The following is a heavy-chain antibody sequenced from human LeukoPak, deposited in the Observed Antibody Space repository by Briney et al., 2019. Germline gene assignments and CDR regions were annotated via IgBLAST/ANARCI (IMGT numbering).Heavy chain of an antibody. J-gene: IGHJ4*02. D-gene: IGHD6-19*01. V-gene: IGHV1-69*04. Sequence: GASVKVSCKASGGTFSSYAISWVRQAPGQGLEWMGRIIPILGIANYAQKFQGRVTITADKSTSTAHMELSSLRSEDTAVYYCARDGTVAGTVHWGQGTLVTVSS. CDR3: ARDGTVAGTVH. CDR2: IIPILGIA. CDR1: GGTFSSYA.